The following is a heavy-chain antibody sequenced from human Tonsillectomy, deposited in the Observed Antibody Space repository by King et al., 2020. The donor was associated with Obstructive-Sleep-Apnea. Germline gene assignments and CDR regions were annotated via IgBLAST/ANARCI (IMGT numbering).Heavy chain of an antibody. CDR3: AKDYDFWSGYYTGLRYFDY. V-gene: IGHV3-33*06. CDR2: IWYDGSNK. Sequence: VQLVESGGGVVQPGRSLRLSCAASGFTFSSYGMHWVRQAPGKGLEWVAVIWYDGSNKYYADSVKGRFTISRDNSKNTLYLQMNSLRAEDTAVYYCAKDYDFWSGYYTGLRYFDYWGQGTLVTVSS. J-gene: IGHJ4*02. D-gene: IGHD3-3*01. CDR1: GFTFSSYG.